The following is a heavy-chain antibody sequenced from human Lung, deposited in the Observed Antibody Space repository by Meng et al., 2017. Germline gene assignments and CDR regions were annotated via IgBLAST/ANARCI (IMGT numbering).Heavy chain of an antibody. CDR1: GFTFSNAW. V-gene: IGHV3-15*01. J-gene: IGHJ4*01. Sequence: VQLVESGGGLVKPGGSLRLSCAGSGFTFSNAWMTWVRQAPGKGLEWIGRMKSNVDGGTVDYAAALKGRFFISRDDSKNMFYLQMNSLKSEDTAVYYCTGHIDYWGHGTLVTVSS. CDR2: MKSNVDGGTV. CDR3: TGHIDY.